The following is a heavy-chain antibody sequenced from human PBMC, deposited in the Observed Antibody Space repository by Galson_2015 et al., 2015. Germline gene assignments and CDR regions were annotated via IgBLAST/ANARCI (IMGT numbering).Heavy chain of an antibody. CDR2: ISYDGSNK. V-gene: IGHV3-30*18. CDR1: GFTFSSYG. J-gene: IGHJ3*02. CDR3: AKDLGADSSCYYYGAFDI. D-gene: IGHD3-22*01. Sequence: SLRLSCAASGFTFSSYGMHWVRQAPGKGLEWVAVISYDGSNKYYADSVKGRFTISRDNSKNTLYLQMNSLRAEDTAVYYCAKDLGADSSCYYYGAFDICDQATMVTVSS.